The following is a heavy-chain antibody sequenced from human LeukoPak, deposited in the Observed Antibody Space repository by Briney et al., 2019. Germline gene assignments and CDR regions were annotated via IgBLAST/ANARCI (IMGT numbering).Heavy chain of an antibody. CDR1: GFTFSSYA. D-gene: IGHD3-10*01. V-gene: IGHV3-30*04. CDR3: ARGRGSYYFDY. CDR2: ISYDGRNK. J-gene: IGHJ4*02. Sequence: PGGSLRLSCAASGFTFSSYAMHWVRQAPGKGLEWVAVISYDGRNKYYADSVKGRFTISRDNSKNTLYLQMNSLRAEDTAVYYFARGRGSYYFDYWGQGTLVTVSS.